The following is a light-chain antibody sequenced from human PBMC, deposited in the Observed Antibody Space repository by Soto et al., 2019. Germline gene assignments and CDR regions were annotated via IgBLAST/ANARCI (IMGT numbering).Light chain of an antibody. CDR3: QQRTNWPPSWT. J-gene: IGKJ1*01. CDR1: QSVSSY. V-gene: IGKV3-11*01. CDR2: DAS. Sequence: EIVLTQSPATLSLSPGERATLSCRANQSVSSYLAWYQQKPGQAPRLLIYDASDRATGIPVRFSGSGSGTVFTLTISSLEPEDFAIYYCQQRTNWPPSWTFGQGTKVEIK.